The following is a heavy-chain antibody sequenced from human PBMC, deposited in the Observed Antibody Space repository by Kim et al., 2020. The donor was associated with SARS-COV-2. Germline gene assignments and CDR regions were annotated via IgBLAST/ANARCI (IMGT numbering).Heavy chain of an antibody. CDR2: IYYSGST. Sequence: SETLSLTCTVSGGSVSSGSYYWSWIRQPPGKGLEWIGYIYYSGSTNYNPSLKSRVTISVDTSKNQFSLKLSSVTAADTAVYYCARVVRSGYSSSWYPHFDYWGQGTLVTVSS. D-gene: IGHD6-13*01. V-gene: IGHV4-61*01. J-gene: IGHJ4*02. CDR1: GGSVSSGSYY. CDR3: ARVVRSGYSSSWYPHFDY.